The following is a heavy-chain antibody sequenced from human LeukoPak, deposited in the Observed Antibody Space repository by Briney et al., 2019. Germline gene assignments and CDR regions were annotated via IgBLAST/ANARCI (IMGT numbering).Heavy chain of an antibody. CDR2: INHSGST. V-gene: IGHV4-34*01. D-gene: IGHD5-24*01. CDR1: GGSFSGYY. Sequence: SGTLSLTCAVYGGSFSGYYWSWIRQPPGKGLEWIGEINHSGSTNYNPSLKSRVTISVDTSKNQFSLKLSSVTAADTAVYYCAREGDGYFFDYWGQGTLVTVSS. J-gene: IGHJ4*02. CDR3: AREGDGYFFDY.